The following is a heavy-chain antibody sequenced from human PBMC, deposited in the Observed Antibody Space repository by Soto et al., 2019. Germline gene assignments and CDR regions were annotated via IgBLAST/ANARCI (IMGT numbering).Heavy chain of an antibody. D-gene: IGHD6-19*01. CDR1: GFTVSSNY. Sequence: EVQLVESGGGLVQPGGSLRLSCAASGFTVSSNYMSWVRQAPGKGLEWVSVIYSGGSTYYADSVKGRFTISRDNSKNTLYLQMDSLRAEDTAVYYCASGEAVAGNDDFEIWGQGTMVTVSS. J-gene: IGHJ3*02. V-gene: IGHV3-66*01. CDR2: IYSGGST. CDR3: ASGEAVAGNDDFEI.